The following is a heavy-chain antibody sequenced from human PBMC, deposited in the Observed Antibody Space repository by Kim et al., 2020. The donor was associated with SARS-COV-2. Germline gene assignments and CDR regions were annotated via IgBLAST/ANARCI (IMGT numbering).Heavy chain of an antibody. J-gene: IGHJ4*02. D-gene: IGHD6-13*01. V-gene: IGHV3-21*01. CDR2: ISSSSSYI. CDR1: GFTFSSYS. Sequence: GGSLRLSCAASGFTFSSYSMNWVRQAPGKGLEWVSSISSSSSYIYYADSVKGRFTISRDNAKNSLYLQMNSLRAEDTAVYYCARDCKGIAALRGYYFDYWGQGTLVTVSS. CDR3: ARDCKGIAALRGYYFDY.